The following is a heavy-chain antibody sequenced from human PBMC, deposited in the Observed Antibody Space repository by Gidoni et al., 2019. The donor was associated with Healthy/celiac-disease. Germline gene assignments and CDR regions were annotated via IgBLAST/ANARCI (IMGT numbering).Heavy chain of an antibody. D-gene: IGHD3-10*01. CDR3: AKVPRGVRGVII. CDR1: GFTFSSYA. Sequence: EVQLLESGGGLVQPGGSLRLSCAASGFTFSSYAMRWVRQAPGKGLEWVSAISGSGGSTYYADSVKGRFTISRDNSKNTLYLQMNSLRAEDTAVYYCAKVPRGVRGVIIWGQGTLVTVSS. J-gene: IGHJ4*02. CDR2: ISGSGGST. V-gene: IGHV3-23*01.